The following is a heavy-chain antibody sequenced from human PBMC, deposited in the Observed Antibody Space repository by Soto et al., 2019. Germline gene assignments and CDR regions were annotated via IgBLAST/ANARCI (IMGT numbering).Heavy chain of an antibody. CDR2: INHSGST. J-gene: IGHJ4*02. Sequence: PSETLSLTCTVSAGSITSYYWSWIRQPPGKGLEWIGEINHSGSTNYNPSLKSRVTISVDTSKNQFSLKLSSVTAADTAVYYCARRWGRTFDYWGQGTLVTVSS. CDR1: AGSITSYY. CDR3: ARRWGRTFDY. D-gene: IGHD7-27*01. V-gene: IGHV4-34*01.